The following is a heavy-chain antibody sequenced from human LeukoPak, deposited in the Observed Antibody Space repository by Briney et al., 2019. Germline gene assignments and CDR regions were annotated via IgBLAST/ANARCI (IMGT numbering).Heavy chain of an antibody. J-gene: IGHJ6*03. CDR3: ARQPRGSGSYLDYYMDV. CDR2: IYPGDSDT. D-gene: IGHD3-10*01. CDR1: GYSFTSYW. Sequence: GESLKISCKGSGYSFTSYWIGWVRQMPGKGLEWMGIIYPGDSDTRYSPSFQGQVTISADESISTAYLQWSSLKASDTAMYYCARQPRGSGSYLDYYMDVWGKGTTVTVSS. V-gene: IGHV5-51*01.